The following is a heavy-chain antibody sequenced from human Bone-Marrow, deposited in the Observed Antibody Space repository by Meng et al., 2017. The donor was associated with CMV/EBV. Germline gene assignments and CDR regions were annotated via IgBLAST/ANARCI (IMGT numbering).Heavy chain of an antibody. CDR1: GFTFRDYY. CDR2: ISSSGSTI. V-gene: IGHV3-11*04. D-gene: IGHD3-10*01. CDR3: ARDWFHSIFDY. Sequence: GESLKISCAASGFTFRDYYMTWIRQAPGKGLEWVSYISSSGSTIYYADSVKGRFTVSRDNAKNSLYLQMNSLRAEDTAVYYGARDWFHSIFDYWGQGALVTVSS. J-gene: IGHJ4*02.